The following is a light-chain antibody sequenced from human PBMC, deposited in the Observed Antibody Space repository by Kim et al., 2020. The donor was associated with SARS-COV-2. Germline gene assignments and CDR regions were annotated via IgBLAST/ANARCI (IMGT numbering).Light chain of an antibody. CDR2: WAS. V-gene: IGKV4-1*01. CDR1: QTVLHRSNNKNY. Sequence: RVTINCKSIQTVLHRSNNKNYLAWYKQNPGQPPKLLIYWASTRQSGVPDRFSGSGSATDFTLTISSLQAEDVAVYYCQQYYSSPLTFGGGTKLEIK. J-gene: IGKJ4*01. CDR3: QQYYSSPLT.